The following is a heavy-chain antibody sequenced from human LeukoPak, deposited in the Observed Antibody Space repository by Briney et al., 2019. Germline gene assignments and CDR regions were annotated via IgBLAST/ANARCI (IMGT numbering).Heavy chain of an antibody. D-gene: IGHD4/OR15-4a*01. CDR3: ARSLGAFDAFDI. V-gene: IGHV3-13*01. Sequence: PGGSLRLSCAASGFTFSSYDMHWVRPATGKGLEWVSAIGTAGDTYYPGSVKGRFTIPREDAKNSLYLQMNSLRAGDTAVYYCARSLGAFDAFDIWGQGTMVTVSS. CDR2: IGTAGDT. CDR1: GFTFSSYD. J-gene: IGHJ3*02.